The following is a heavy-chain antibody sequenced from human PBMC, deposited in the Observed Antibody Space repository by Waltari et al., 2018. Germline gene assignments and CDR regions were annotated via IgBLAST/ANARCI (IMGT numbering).Heavy chain of an antibody. V-gene: IGHV4-4*03. CDR2: VHGRGNT. CDR3: ARDRGRGLYLES. D-gene: IGHD2-15*01. CDR1: GDSVISTYW. J-gene: IGHJ4*02. Sequence: QLQLRESRPSLVMSPGALSLPSSGSGDSVISTYWWRWVRQSPGKGLQWMGQVHGRGNTIYHPSVASLVSISLDTYIRQFSLRVTAATAADTAVYYCARDRGRGLYLESWGPGTLVTVSP.